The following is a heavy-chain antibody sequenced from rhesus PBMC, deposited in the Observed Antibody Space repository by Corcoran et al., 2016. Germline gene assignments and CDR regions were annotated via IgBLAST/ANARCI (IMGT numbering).Heavy chain of an antibody. J-gene: IGHJ6*01. CDR3: AKEGVAAAAYYGLDS. Sequence: EVQLVESGGGLAKPGGSLRLSCAASGFTFSSYWMNWVRQTPGKGLDGISTINSGGGSTYYSDSVKGRFTISRDNSKNTLSLQMNSLRPEDTAVYYCAKEGVAAAAYYGLDSWGQGVVVTVSS. D-gene: IGHD6-31*01. CDR1: GFTFSSYW. CDR2: INSGGGST. V-gene: IGHV3S42*01.